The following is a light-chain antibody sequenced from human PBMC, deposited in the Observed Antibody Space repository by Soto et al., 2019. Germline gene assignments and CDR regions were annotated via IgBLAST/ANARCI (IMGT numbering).Light chain of an antibody. V-gene: IGKV3-20*01. CDR3: QQYDNSPIT. CDR1: QSISSSF. CDR2: GAS. J-gene: IGKJ5*01. Sequence: EIVLTQPPGILSLSPGERASLSCGASQSISSSFLAWYQQKPGQAPRLLIYGASSRATGIPDRFSGTGSETDFTLTISRLEPEDFAVYYCQQYDNSPITFGQGTRLEI.